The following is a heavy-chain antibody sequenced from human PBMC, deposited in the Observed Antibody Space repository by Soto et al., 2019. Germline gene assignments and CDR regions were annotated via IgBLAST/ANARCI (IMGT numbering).Heavy chain of an antibody. CDR3: TKATHNAEGAYCGTTSCAAEYFQV. J-gene: IGHJ1*01. CDR1: GFTFSSYA. CDR2: IHNWGT. V-gene: IGHV3-23*01. D-gene: IGHD2-2*01. Sequence: EVQLLESGGGLVQPGGSLRLSCAASGFTFSSYAMSWVRQAPGTGLEWVSSIHNWGTFHADSVKGRFTISRDDSRSTVYLQMNSLRAEDTAIYYCTKATHNAEGAYCGTTSCAAEYFQVWGQGTLVSVSS.